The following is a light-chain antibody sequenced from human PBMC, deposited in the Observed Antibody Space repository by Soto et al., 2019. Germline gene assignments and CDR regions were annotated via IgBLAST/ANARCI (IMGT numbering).Light chain of an antibody. V-gene: IGKV3-20*01. CDR1: QSVSSSY. CDR2: GAS. Sequence: EIVLTQSPGTLSLSTGERATLSCRASQSVSSSYVAWYQQKPGQAPRLLIYGASSRATGLPDRFSGSCSGTEFTLSISRLEPEDFAVYYCQQYGSSPPYTFGQGTKLEIK. J-gene: IGKJ2*01. CDR3: QQYGSSPPYT.